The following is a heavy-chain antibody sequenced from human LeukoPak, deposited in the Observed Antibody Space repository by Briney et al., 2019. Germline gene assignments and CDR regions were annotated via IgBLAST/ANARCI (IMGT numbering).Heavy chain of an antibody. CDR3: ASRVYGGNDY. V-gene: IGHV4-34*01. D-gene: IGHD4-23*01. J-gene: IGHJ4*02. Sequence: ETLSLTCAVYGGSFSGYYWSWIRQPPGKGLEWIGEINHSGSTNYNPSLTSRVTISVDTSKNQFSLKLSSVTAADTAVYYCASRVYGGNDYWGQGTLVTVSS. CDR1: GGSFSGYY. CDR2: INHSGST.